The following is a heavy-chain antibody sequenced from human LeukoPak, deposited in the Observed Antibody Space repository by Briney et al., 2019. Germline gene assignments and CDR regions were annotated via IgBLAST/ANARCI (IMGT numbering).Heavy chain of an antibody. CDR2: MSYSGTT. Sequence: SETLSLTCTVSGGPISSYSWSWVRQPPGKELEWIAYMSYSGTTNYNPSLKSRVTISVETSKKQFSLKLSSVTAADTAVYYCARHEGKLWFGETAMNYWGQGTLVTVSS. D-gene: IGHD3-10*01. J-gene: IGHJ4*02. V-gene: IGHV4-59*08. CDR3: ARHEGKLWFGETAMNY. CDR1: GGPISSYS.